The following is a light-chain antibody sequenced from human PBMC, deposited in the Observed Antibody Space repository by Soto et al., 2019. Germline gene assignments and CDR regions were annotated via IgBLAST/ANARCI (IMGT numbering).Light chain of an antibody. CDR1: QSVSPF. CDR2: DAS. J-gene: IGKJ1*01. V-gene: IGKV3-11*01. CDR3: QQYGSSGT. Sequence: IVFTQSPATLSLYPGDRAILSCRASQSVSPFLAWFQQKPGQPPRLLIYDASNWATGIPARFSGSGSGTDFTFTISRLEPEDFAVYYCQQYGSSGTFGQGTKVDIK.